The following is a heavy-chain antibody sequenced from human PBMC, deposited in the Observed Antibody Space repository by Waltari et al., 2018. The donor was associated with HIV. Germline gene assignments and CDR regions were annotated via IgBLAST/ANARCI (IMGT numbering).Heavy chain of an antibody. J-gene: IGHJ6*02. CDR2: ISGSGGST. CDR3: AKDPGMDV. V-gene: IGHV3-23*01. Sequence: EVQLLASGGGLVQPGGSLRLSCAASGFTFSRSHMNWVRPAPGKGLEWVSGISGSGGSTYYADSVKGRLTISRDNSKSTVYLQMNSLRAEDTAIYYCAKDPGMDVWGQGTTVTVSS. CDR1: GFTFSRSH.